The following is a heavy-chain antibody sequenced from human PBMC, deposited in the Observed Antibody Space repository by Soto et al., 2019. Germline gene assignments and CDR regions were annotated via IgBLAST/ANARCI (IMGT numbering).Heavy chain of an antibody. CDR1: GFTFSSFW. CDR3: TSDRYPRFYHGSGSYPYY. D-gene: IGHD3-10*01. Sequence: GESLKISCAASGFTFSSFWMSWVRQAPGKGLEWVANIKTDGSETHYVDSVKGRFTISRDNPKTSLFLQMNSLRVEDTAVYFCTSDRYPRFYHGSGSYPYYWGQGTPVTSPQ. V-gene: IGHV3-7*03. CDR2: IKTDGSET. J-gene: IGHJ4*02.